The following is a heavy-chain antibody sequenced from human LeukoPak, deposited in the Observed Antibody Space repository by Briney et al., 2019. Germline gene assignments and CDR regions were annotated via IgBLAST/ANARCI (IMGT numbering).Heavy chain of an antibody. CDR3: ARLYDLCSPFDY. J-gene: IGHJ4*02. Sequence: SVKVSCKASGGTFSSYAISWVRQAPGQGLEWMGGIIPIFGTANYAQKFQGRVTITTDESTSTAYMELSSLRSEDTAVYYCARLYDLCSPFDYWGQGTLVTVSS. D-gene: IGHD3-3*01. V-gene: IGHV1-69*05. CDR1: GGTFSSYA. CDR2: IIPIFGTA.